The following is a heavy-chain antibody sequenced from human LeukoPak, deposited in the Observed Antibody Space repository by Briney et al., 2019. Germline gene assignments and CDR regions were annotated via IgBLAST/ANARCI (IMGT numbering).Heavy chain of an antibody. CDR1: GFTFSSYA. V-gene: IGHV3-23*01. J-gene: IGHJ3*02. CDR2: ISGSGGST. D-gene: IGHD3-3*01. Sequence: GGSLRLSCAASGFTFSSYAMSWVRRAPGKGLEWVSAISGSGGSTYYADSVKGRFTISRDNSKNTLYLQMNSLRAEDTAVYYCAKNPSDFWSGYYDAFDIWGQGTMVTVSS. CDR3: AKNPSDFWSGYYDAFDI.